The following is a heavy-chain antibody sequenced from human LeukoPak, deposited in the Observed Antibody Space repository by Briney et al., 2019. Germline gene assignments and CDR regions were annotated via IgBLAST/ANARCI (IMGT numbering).Heavy chain of an antibody. D-gene: IGHD6-13*01. CDR1: GGSISSSSYY. CDR3: ARGYSSSWYLDWFDP. J-gene: IGHJ5*02. V-gene: IGHV4-39*01. Sequence: SETLSLTCTVSGGSISSSSYYWGWIRQPPGKGLEWIGSIYYSGSTYYNPSLKSRVTISVDTSKNQFSLKLSSVTAADTAVYYCARGYSSSWYLDWFDPWGQGTLVTVSS. CDR2: IYYSGST.